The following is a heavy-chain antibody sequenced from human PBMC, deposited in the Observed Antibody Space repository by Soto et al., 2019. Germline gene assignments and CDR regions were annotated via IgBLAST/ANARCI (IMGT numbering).Heavy chain of an antibody. D-gene: IGHD2-2*01. CDR1: GYTFTSYG. J-gene: IGHJ4*02. V-gene: IGHV1-18*01. Sequence: QVQLVQSGAEVKKPGASVKVSCKASGYTFTSYGISWVRQAPGEGLEWMGWISAYNGNTNYARKLQGRVTMTTDTSTSTADMELRSLRSDDTAVYYCARDQRVSISTSCYYYWGQGTLVTVSS. CDR3: ARDQRVSISTSCYYY. CDR2: ISAYNGNT.